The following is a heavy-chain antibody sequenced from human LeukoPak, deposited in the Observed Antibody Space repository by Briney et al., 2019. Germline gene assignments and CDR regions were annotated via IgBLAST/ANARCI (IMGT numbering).Heavy chain of an antibody. V-gene: IGHV3-49*04. CDR2: IRSKAYGATT. CDR1: GFTFGDYG. CDR3: ARDRQNKDFWSGGDY. J-gene: IGHJ4*02. D-gene: IGHD3-3*01. Sequence: GGSLRLSCITPGFTFGDYGLSWVRQAPGKGLEWGGFIRSKAYGATTEYAASLKDRFTISRDDSKSIAYLQVNSLKTEDTAVYYCARDRQNKDFWSGGDYWGQGTLVTVSS.